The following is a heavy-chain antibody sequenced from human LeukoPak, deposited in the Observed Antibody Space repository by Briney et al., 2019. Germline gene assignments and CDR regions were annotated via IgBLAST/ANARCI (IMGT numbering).Heavy chain of an antibody. V-gene: IGHV4-34*01. CDR1: GGSFSGYY. J-gene: IGHJ4*02. D-gene: IGHD2-2*01. Sequence: SETLSLTCAVYGGSFSGYYWSWIRQPPGKGLEWIGEINHSGSTNYNPSLKSRVTISVDTSKNQFSLKLSSVTAADTAVYYCAVYCSSTSCYPCYFDYWGQGTLVTVSS. CDR3: AVYCSSTSCYPCYFDY. CDR2: INHSGST.